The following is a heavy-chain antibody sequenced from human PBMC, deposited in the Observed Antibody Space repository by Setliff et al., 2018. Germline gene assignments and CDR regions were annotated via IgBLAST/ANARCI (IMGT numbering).Heavy chain of an antibody. D-gene: IGHD5-12*01. V-gene: IGHV1-2*02. CDR1: GFSFSDYL. CDR3: ARDTLALKDITLFDY. CDR2: INLNTGNI. Sequence: SVKVSCKASGFSFSDYLMNWMRQTPDQRLEWMGRINLNTGNIFYAQEFQGRVTLTRDASISTAYMELTGLRYDDTAIYYCARDTLALKDITLFDYWGQGTPVTVSS. J-gene: IGHJ4*02.